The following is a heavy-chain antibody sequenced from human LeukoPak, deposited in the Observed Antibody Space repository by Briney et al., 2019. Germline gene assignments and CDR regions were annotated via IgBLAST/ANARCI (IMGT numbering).Heavy chain of an antibody. J-gene: IGHJ4*02. CDR1: GYTFTGYY. D-gene: IGHD3-22*01. CDR2: INPNSGGT. V-gene: IGHV1-2*02. Sequence: ASVKVSCKASGYTFTGYYMHWVRQAPGQGLEWMGWINPNSGGTNYAQKFQGRVTMTRDTSISTAYMELSRLRSDDTAVYYCARDQVDSGGYYFDYWGQRTLVTVSS. CDR3: ARDQVDSGGYYFDY.